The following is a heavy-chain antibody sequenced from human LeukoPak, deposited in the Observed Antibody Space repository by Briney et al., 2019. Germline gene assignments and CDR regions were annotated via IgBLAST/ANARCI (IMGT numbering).Heavy chain of an antibody. V-gene: IGHV4-4*07. Sequence: SETLSLTCTVSGGSISSYYWSWIRQPAGKGLEWIGRIYMSGSTNYNSSLKSRVNMSVDTSKNQFSLKLSSVTAADTAVYYCARHHRYGGSGSYYPGDWFDPWGQGTLVTVSS. J-gene: IGHJ5*02. CDR2: IYMSGST. CDR3: ARHHRYGGSGSYYPGDWFDP. CDR1: GGSISSYY. D-gene: IGHD3-10*01.